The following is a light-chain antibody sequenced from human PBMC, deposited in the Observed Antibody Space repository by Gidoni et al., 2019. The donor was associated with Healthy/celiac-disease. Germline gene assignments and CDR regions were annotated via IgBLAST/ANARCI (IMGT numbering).Light chain of an antibody. V-gene: IGLV2-11*01. CDR2: DVS. Sequence: QSALTQPRSGSGSPGQSVTISCTGTSSDAGGYNYVSWYHQHPGKAPKLMIYDVSKRPSRVPDRFSCSKSGNTASLTISGLQAEDEADYYCCSFAVSSFYVFGTGTKVTVL. CDR3: CSFAVSSFYV. CDR1: SSDAGGYNY. J-gene: IGLJ1*01.